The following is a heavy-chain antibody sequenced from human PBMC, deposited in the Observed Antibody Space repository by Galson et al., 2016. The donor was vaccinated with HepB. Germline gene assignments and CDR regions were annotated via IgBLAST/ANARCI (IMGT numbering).Heavy chain of an antibody. CDR2: IYHTGST. CDR3: ARHITVSGTRGFDY. J-gene: IGHJ4*02. CDR1: GGSISANW. Sequence: ATLSLTCTVSGGSISANWWSWVRRPPAKGLEWIGEIYHTGSTYYNPSLNSRVSISIDESKNQLSLRLTSVTAADTAVYYCARHITVSGTRGFDYWGQGILVTVSS. V-gene: IGHV4-4*02. D-gene: IGHD2-8*01.